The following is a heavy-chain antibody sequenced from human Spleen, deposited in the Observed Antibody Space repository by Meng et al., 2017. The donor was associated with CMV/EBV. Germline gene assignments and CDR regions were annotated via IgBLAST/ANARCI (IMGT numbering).Heavy chain of an antibody. Sequence: GESLKISCAASGFTFDDYDMTWVRQPPGKGPGWVSGINWNGGGTRYADSVKGRFTISRDNAKSTLYLQMNSLRADDTAVYYYARGVQNQWEQLFWGQGTLVTVSS. V-gene: IGHV3-20*04. D-gene: IGHD1-26*01. CDR3: ARGVQNQWEQLF. J-gene: IGHJ4*02. CDR2: INWNGGGT. CDR1: GFTFDDYD.